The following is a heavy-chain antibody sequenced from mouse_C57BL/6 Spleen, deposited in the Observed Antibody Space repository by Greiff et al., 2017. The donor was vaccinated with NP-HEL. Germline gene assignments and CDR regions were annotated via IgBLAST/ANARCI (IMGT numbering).Heavy chain of an antibody. CDR1: GYTFTSYG. V-gene: IGHV1-81*01. D-gene: IGHD1-1*01. CDR3: ARRDYYGSSYVAMDY. J-gene: IGHJ4*01. CDR2: IYPRSGNT. Sequence: QVQLKESGAELARPGASVKLSCKASGYTFTSYGISWVKQRTGQGLEWIGEIYPRSGNTYYNEKFKGKATLTADKSSSTAYMELRSLTSEDSAVYFCARRDYYGSSYVAMDYWGQGTSVTVSS.